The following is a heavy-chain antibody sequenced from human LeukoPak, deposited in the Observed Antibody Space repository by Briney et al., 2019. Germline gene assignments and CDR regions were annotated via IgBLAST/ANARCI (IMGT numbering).Heavy chain of an antibody. CDR2: INPNSGGT. CDR3: ARESRPINYDILTGYYGY. D-gene: IGHD3-9*01. J-gene: IGHJ4*02. V-gene: IGHV1-2*02. Sequence: ASVKVSCKASGYTFTGYYMHWVRQAPGQGLEWMGWINPNSGGTNYAQKFQGRVTMTRDTSISTAYMELSRLRSDDTDVYYCARESRPINYDILTGYYGYWGQGTLVTVSS. CDR1: GYTFTGYY.